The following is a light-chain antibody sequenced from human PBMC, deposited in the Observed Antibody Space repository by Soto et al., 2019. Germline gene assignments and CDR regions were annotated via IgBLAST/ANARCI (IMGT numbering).Light chain of an antibody. CDR1: QSISSY. V-gene: IGKV1-39*01. CDR3: QQSYSTPT. CDR2: AAS. Sequence: DIQMTQSPSSLSASVGDRVTITCRASQSISSYLNWYQQKPGNAPKILIYAASSLQSGVPSRLSGSGSGTDFTLTISSLQPEDFATYYCQQSYSTPTFGQGTRLEIK. J-gene: IGKJ5*01.